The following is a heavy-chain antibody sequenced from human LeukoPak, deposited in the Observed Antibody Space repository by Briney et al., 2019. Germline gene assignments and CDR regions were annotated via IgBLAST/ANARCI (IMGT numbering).Heavy chain of an antibody. J-gene: IGHJ4*02. CDR2: ISAGSLTI. CDR1: GFRLSNYG. D-gene: IGHD5-18*01. Sequence: GGSLRPSCVASGFRLSNYGMNWVRQAPGKGLEWLSYISAGSLTIYYADSVRGRFSISRDNAENSLYLQVNSLRAEDTAVYYCAKDRRYSYGQAPDYWGQGTLVTVSS. CDR3: AKDRRYSYGQAPDY. V-gene: IGHV3-48*01.